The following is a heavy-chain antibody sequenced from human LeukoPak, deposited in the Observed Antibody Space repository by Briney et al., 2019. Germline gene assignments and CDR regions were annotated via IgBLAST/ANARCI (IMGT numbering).Heavy chain of an antibody. V-gene: IGHV4-59*01. J-gene: IGHJ4*02. Sequence: SETLSLTCAVYGGSFSGYYWSWIRQPPGKGLEWIGYIYYSGSTNYNPSLKSRVTISVDTSKNQFSLKLSSVTAADTAVYYCARALGRVGATTGYFDYWGQGTLVTVSS. CDR1: GGSFSGYY. D-gene: IGHD1-26*01. CDR3: ARALGRVGATTGYFDY. CDR2: IYYSGST.